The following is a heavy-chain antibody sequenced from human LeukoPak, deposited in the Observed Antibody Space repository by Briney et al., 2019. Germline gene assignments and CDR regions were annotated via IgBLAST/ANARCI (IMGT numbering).Heavy chain of an antibody. Sequence: SETLSLTCTVSGYSISSGYYWGWTRPTPGKGLEWIGRIYHSGSTYYNPSLKSRVTISVDTSKNQFSLKLSSVTAADTAVYYCARELPTYYYDSSGYSTCFDPWGQGTLVTVSS. D-gene: IGHD3-22*01. CDR1: GYSISSGYY. V-gene: IGHV4-38-2*02. J-gene: IGHJ5*02. CDR3: ARELPTYYYDSSGYSTCFDP. CDR2: IYHSGST.